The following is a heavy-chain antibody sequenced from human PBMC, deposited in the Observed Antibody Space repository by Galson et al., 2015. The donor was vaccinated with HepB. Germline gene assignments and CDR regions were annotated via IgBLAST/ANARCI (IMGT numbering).Heavy chain of an antibody. J-gene: IGHJ3*02. Sequence: SLRLSCAASGFTFSSYAMHWVRQAPGKGLEWVAVISYDGSNKYYADSVKGRFTISRDNSKNTLYLQMNSLRAEDTAVYYCARGYYDRSGYYFAAFDIWGQGTMVTVSS. CDR1: GFTFSSYA. D-gene: IGHD3-22*01. CDR2: ISYDGSNK. CDR3: ARGYYDRSGYYFAAFDI. V-gene: IGHV3-30-3*01.